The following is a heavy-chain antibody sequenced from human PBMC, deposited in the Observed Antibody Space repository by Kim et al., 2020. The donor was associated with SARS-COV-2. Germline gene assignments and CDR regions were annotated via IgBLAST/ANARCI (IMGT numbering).Heavy chain of an antibody. D-gene: IGHD2-2*01. CDR1: GYTFTSYY. CDR2: INPSGGST. V-gene: IGHV1-46*01. CDR3: ARDGIVVVRAAIGAFDY. J-gene: IGHJ4*02. Sequence: ASVKVSCKASGYTFTSYYMHWVRQAPGQGLEWMGIINPSGGSTSYAQKFQGRVTMTRDTSTSTVYMELSSLRSEDTAVYYCARDGIVVVRAAIGAFDYWGQGTLGTVSS.